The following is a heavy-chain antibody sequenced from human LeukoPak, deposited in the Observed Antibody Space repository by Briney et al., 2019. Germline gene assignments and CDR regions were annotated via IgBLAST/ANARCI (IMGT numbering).Heavy chain of an antibody. J-gene: IGHJ6*03. CDR2: IYSGGST. V-gene: IGHV3-53*01. CDR1: GFTFSSYT. D-gene: IGHD2-2*01. Sequence: GGSLRLSCAASGFTFSSYTMHWVRQAPGKGLEWVSVIYSGGSTYYADSVKGRFTISRDNSKNTLYLQMNSLRAEDTAVYYCARAPAPYYYYYYMDVWGKGTTVTVSS. CDR3: ARAPAPYYYYYYMDV.